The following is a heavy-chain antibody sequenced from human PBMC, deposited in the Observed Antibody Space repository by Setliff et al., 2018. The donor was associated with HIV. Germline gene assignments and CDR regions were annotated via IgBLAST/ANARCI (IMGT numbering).Heavy chain of an antibody. J-gene: IGHJ4*02. Sequence: GGSLRLSCAASGFTFSDAWMSWVRQAPGKGLEWVARIKNRANGGTTHYAAPVNGRFTISRDDSKNTLYLQMNSLKTEDTAVYYCTRRTTALDYWGQGTLVTVSS. V-gene: IGHV3-15*01. CDR3: TRRTTALDY. CDR1: GFTFSDAW. CDR2: IKNRANGGTT. D-gene: IGHD4-17*01.